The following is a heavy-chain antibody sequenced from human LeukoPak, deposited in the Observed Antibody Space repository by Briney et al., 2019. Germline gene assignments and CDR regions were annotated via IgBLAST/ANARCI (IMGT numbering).Heavy chain of an antibody. J-gene: IGHJ5*02. CDR1: GGSISSYY. CDR3: ARVSGWGYNWFDP. CDR2: IYYSGST. V-gene: IGHV4-59*12. D-gene: IGHD6-19*01. Sequence: SETLSLTCTVSGGSISSYYWSWIRQPPGKGLEWIGSIYYSGSTYYNPSLKSRVTISVDTSKNQFSLKLSSVTAADTAVYYCARVSGWGYNWFDPWGQGTLVTVSS.